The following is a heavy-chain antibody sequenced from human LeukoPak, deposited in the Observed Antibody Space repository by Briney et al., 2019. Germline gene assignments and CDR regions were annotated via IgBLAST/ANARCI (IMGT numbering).Heavy chain of an antibody. J-gene: IGHJ5*02. CDR1: GFTFSSYS. Sequence: GGSLRLSCAASGFTFSSYSMNWVRQAPGKGLEWVSSISSSSSYIYYADSVKGRFTISRDNAKNSLYLQMNSLRAEDTAVYYCARDHSSSTSCYTGPNWFDPWGQGTLVPVSS. CDR2: ISSSSSYI. D-gene: IGHD2-2*02. V-gene: IGHV3-21*01. CDR3: ARDHSSSTSCYTGPNWFDP.